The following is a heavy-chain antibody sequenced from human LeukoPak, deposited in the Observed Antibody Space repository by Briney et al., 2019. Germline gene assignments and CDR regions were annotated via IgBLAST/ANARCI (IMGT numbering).Heavy chain of an antibody. V-gene: IGHV3-23*01. Sequence: PGGTLRLSCAASGFTFSSYGMSWVRQAPGKGLEWVSAISGSGGSTYYADSVKGRFTISRDNSKNTLYLQMNSLRAEDTAVYYCAKVISSGWYMRTSQPVYWGQGTLVTVSS. J-gene: IGHJ4*02. CDR2: ISGSGGST. CDR3: AKVISSGWYMRTSQPVY. D-gene: IGHD6-19*01. CDR1: GFTFSSYG.